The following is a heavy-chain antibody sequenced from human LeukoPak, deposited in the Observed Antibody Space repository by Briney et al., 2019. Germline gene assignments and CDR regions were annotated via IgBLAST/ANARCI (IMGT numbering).Heavy chain of an antibody. Sequence: PGGSLRLSCAPSGFTFSSYSMTWVRQTPAKGVEWVSVISVIGSTTYYADSAKGRSSISRDNSENTLYLQMNSLRAEDAAVYHCARGYTCCYWGQGTLVFVSS. D-gene: IGHD5-18*01. CDR3: ARGYTCCY. J-gene: IGHJ4*02. CDR1: GFTFSSYS. CDR2: ISVIGSTT. V-gene: IGHV3-23*01.